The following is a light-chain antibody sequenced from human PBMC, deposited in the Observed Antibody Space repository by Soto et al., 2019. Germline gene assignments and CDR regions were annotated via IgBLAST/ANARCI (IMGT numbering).Light chain of an antibody. CDR1: SSDVGGYNY. Sequence: QSVLTQPRSVSGAPGQSVTISCTVTSSDVGGYNYVSWYQQHPGKAPKLMIYDVSKRPSGVPDRFSGSKSGNTASLTISGLQAEDEADYYCCSYAGSYSYVFGTG. CDR2: DVS. CDR3: CSYAGSYSYV. J-gene: IGLJ1*01. V-gene: IGLV2-11*01.